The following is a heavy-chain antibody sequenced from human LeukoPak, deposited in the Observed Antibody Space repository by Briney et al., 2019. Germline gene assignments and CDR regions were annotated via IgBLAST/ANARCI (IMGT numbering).Heavy chain of an antibody. CDR3: ARGGLHHGFDY. Sequence: GASVKVSCKASGYSFSAYWMHWVRQAPGQGLEWIRWIITDIGDTNYAQTFQGRVTMTMDTSISTAYMELSSLSSDAPAVYYCARGGLHHGFDYWGQGTLVPVSS. CDR1: GYSFSAYW. V-gene: IGHV1-2*02. D-gene: IGHD5-24*01. CDR2: IITDIGDT. J-gene: IGHJ4*02.